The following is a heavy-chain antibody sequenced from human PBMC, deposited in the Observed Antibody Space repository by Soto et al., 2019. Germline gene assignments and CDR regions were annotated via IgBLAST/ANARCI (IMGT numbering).Heavy chain of an antibody. CDR3: ARLSTVTALYFDY. J-gene: IGHJ4*02. V-gene: IGHV4-39*01. Sequence: PSETLSLTCAVSGGSISSSYYWGWIRQPPGKGLEWIGSIYYSGSTYYNPSLKSRVTISVDTSKNQFSLKLSSVTAADTAVYYCARLSTVTALYFDYWGQGTLVTVSS. D-gene: IGHD2-21*02. CDR1: GGSISSSYY. CDR2: IYYSGST.